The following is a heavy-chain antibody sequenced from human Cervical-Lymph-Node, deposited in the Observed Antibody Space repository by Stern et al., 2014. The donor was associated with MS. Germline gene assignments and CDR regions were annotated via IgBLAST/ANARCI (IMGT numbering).Heavy chain of an antibody. CDR1: GYTFTSYY. CDR2: INPSGGST. Sequence: VQLVQSGAEVMKPGASLKVSCKASGYTFTSYYMHWVRQAPGQGLEWIGIINPSGGSTSYAQKFQGRVTMTRDTSTSTVYMELSSLRSEDTAVYYCARVGWELLDAFDIWGQGTMVTVSS. CDR3: ARVGWELLDAFDI. D-gene: IGHD1-26*01. V-gene: IGHV1-46*01. J-gene: IGHJ3*02.